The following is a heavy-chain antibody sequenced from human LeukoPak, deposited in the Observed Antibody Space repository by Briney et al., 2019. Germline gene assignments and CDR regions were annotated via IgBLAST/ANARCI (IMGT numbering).Heavy chain of an antibody. CDR2: ISYDGSNK. CDR3: ARVQAAAAYDAFDI. J-gene: IGHJ3*02. D-gene: IGHD6-13*01. Sequence: PGGSLRLSCAASGFTFSNYAMHWVRQAPGKGLEWVAVISYDGSNKYYADSVKGRFTISRDNSKNTLYLQMNSLRAEDTAVYYCARVQAAAAYDAFDIWGQGTMVTVSS. CDR1: GFTFSNYA. V-gene: IGHV3-30-3*01.